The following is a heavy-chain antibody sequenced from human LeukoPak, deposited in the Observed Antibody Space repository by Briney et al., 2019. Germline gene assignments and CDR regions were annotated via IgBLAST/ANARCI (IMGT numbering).Heavy chain of an antibody. CDR3: AKGKNYGDYGFEAFDI. D-gene: IGHD4-17*01. CDR1: GFTFDDYA. V-gene: IGHV3-9*01. J-gene: IGHJ3*02. Sequence: PGGSLRLSCAASGFTFDDYAMHWVRQAPGKGLEWVSGISWSSGYIGYADSVKGRFTISRDNAKNSLYLQMNSLRAEDTALYYCAKGKNYGDYGFEAFDIWGQGTMVTVSS. CDR2: ISWSSGYI.